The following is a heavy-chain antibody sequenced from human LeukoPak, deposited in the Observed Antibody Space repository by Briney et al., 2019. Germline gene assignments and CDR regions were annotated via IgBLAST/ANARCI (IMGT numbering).Heavy chain of an antibody. V-gene: IGHV1-2*02. J-gene: IGHJ4*02. Sequence: GASVKVSCKASGYTFTGYYMHWVRQAPGQGLEWMGWINPNSGGTNYPQKFQGRVTMTRGTSIGTAYMELSRLRSDDTAVYYCASSSGTTVTQYWGQGTLVTVSS. D-gene: IGHD4-17*01. CDR2: INPNSGGT. CDR1: GYTFTGYY. CDR3: ASSSGTTVTQY.